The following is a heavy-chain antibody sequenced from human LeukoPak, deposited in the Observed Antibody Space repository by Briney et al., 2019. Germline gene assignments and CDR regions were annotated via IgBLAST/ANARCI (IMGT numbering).Heavy chain of an antibody. CDR2: IYYTGNT. CDR3: ARQTGSGLFILP. J-gene: IGHJ4*02. CDR1: GVSISSSNSY. D-gene: IGHD3/OR15-3a*01. Sequence: SETLSLTYTVSGVSISSSNSYWGWIRQPPGKGLEWIGSIYYTGNTYYNASLKSRATISIDTSKNQISLRLTSVTATDTAIYYCARQTGSGLFILPGGQGTLVTVSS. V-gene: IGHV4-39*01.